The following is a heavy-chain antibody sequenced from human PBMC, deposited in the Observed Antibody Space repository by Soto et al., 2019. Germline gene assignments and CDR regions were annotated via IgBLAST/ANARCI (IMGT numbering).Heavy chain of an antibody. CDR1: GFTFSSYW. D-gene: IGHD6-19*01. Sequence: PGGSLRLSCAASGFTFSSYWMSWVRQAPGKGLEWVANIKQDGSEKYYVDSVKGRFTISRDNAKNSLYLQMNSLRAEDTAVYYYASYNSGWDPGYWGQGTLVTVSS. CDR3: ASYNSGWDPGY. J-gene: IGHJ4*02. CDR2: IKQDGSEK. V-gene: IGHV3-7*01.